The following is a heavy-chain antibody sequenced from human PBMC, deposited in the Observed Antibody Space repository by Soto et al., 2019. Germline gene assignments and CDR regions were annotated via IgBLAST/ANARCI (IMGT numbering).Heavy chain of an antibody. D-gene: IGHD2-2*01. V-gene: IGHV3-23*01. J-gene: IGHJ4*02. CDR2: IRGSGGST. CDR3: AKDLFLGVVPAATGLDY. Sequence: EVQLLESGGGLVQPGGSLRLSCAASGFTFSSYAMSWVRQAPGKGLEWVPAIRGSGGSTYYADSVKGRFTISRDNSKNTLYLQMNSLRAEDTAVYYCAKDLFLGVVPAATGLDYWGQGTLVTVSS. CDR1: GFTFSSYA.